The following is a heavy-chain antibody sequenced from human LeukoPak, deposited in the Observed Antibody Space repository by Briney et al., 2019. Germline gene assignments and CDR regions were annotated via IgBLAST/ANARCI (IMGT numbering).Heavy chain of an antibody. D-gene: IGHD3-10*01. CDR2: IIPIFGTA. V-gene: IGHV1-69*13. Sequence: GASVKVSCKASGGTFSSYAISWVRQAPGQGLEWMGGIIPIFGTANYAQKFQGRVTITADESTSTAYMELSSLRSEDTAVYYCARELGFGELSGGVYFDYWGQGTLVTVSS. J-gene: IGHJ4*02. CDR3: ARELGFGELSGGVYFDY. CDR1: GGTFSSYA.